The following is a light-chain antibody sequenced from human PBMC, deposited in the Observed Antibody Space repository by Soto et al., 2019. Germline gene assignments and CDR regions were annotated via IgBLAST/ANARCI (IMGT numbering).Light chain of an antibody. CDR2: GAS. Sequence: EIVLTQSPGTLSLSPGERATLSCRASQSVSSSYLAWYQQKPGQAPRLLIYGASSRATGVPDRFSGSRSGRGFSLPMRSPEPADFAGYYRQQCGNSLFTFGSGTNGDI. V-gene: IGKV3-20*01. CDR1: QSVSSSY. J-gene: IGKJ3*01. CDR3: QQCGNSLFT.